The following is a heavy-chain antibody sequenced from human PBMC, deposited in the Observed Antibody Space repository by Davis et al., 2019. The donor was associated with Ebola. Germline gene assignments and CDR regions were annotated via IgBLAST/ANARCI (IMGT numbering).Heavy chain of an antibody. V-gene: IGHV3-9*01. Sequence: GKSLKISCAASGFTFDDYAMHWVRQAPGKGLEWVSGISWNSGSIGYADSVKGRFTISRDDSRNILYLQMNGLRDEDTAVYFCARDGPKYDIDLWGQGTQVTVSS. CDR1: GFTFDDYA. J-gene: IGHJ5*02. CDR2: ISWNSGSI. D-gene: IGHD3-22*01. CDR3: ARDGPKYDIDL.